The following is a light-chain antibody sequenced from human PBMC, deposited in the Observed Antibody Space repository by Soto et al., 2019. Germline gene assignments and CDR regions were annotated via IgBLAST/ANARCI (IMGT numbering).Light chain of an antibody. Sequence: EIVLTQSPDTLSLSPGDRATLSCRASQSIGSYLAWYQQKPGQAPGLLIYDASNRATGIPARFSGGGSGTDFTLTISSLEPEDFAVYYCLQRSDWPPITFGQGTRLDSK. CDR3: LQRSDWPPIT. CDR1: QSIGSY. V-gene: IGKV3-11*01. CDR2: DAS. J-gene: IGKJ5*01.